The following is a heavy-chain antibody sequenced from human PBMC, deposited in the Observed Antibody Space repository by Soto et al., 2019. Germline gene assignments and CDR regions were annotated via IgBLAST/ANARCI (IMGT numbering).Heavy chain of an antibody. V-gene: IGHV3-33*06. Sequence: QVQLVESGGGVVQPGRSLRLSCAASGFSFSSYGMHWVRQAPGKGLEWVAVIWHDGSYKYSADSVKGRFTITRDNPKNTLYLQMNSLRAGDTAVYYGAKVVVAAGGIHLPYLGQGNPVTVPS. CDR2: IWHDGSYK. D-gene: IGHD2-2*01. CDR3: AKVVVAAGGIHLPY. J-gene: IGHJ4*02. CDR1: GFSFSSYG.